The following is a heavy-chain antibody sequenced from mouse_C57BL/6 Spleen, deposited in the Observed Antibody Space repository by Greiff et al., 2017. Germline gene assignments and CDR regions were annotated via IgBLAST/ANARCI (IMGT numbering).Heavy chain of an antibody. D-gene: IGHD1-1*01. CDR2: IWTGGGT. J-gene: IGHJ4*01. CDR3: ARTSPRYYYGSSYDYAMDY. Sequence: VQLQESGPGLVAPSQSLSITCTVSGFSLTSYAISWVRQPPGKGLEWLGVIWTGGGTNYNSALKSRLSISKDNSKSQVFLKMNSLQTDDTARYYCARTSPRYYYGSSYDYAMDYWGQGTSVTVSS. V-gene: IGHV2-9-1*01. CDR1: GFSLTSYA.